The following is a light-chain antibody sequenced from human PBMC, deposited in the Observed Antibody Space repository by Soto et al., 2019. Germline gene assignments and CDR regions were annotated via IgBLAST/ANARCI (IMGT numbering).Light chain of an antibody. Sequence: DIVLTQSPGTLSLSPGERATLSCRASRSVSSNFLAWYQQKPGQAPRLFIFGASSRATGIPDRFSGSGSGTGFTLTISRLEPEDVAVYYCQQYGGSSYTFGQGTKLEIK. CDR1: RSVSSNF. CDR2: GAS. CDR3: QQYGGSSYT. V-gene: IGKV3-20*01. J-gene: IGKJ2*01.